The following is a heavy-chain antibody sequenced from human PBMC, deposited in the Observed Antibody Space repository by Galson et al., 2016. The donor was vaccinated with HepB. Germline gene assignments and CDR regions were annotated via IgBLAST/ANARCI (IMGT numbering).Heavy chain of an antibody. CDR1: GYTFGSYW. CDR2: IYPGDFDI. V-gene: IGHV5-51*01. D-gene: IGHD3-3*01. Sequence: QSGAEVKKPGESLKVSCRGSGYTFGSYWIGWVRQMPGKGLEWMGIIYPGDFDIRYSPSFQGQVTISVDKSISTAYLQWSSLTAPDTAMYYCARSLTGSYDFWWAIYKYYAMDVWGQGTTVTVS. J-gene: IGHJ6*02. CDR3: ARSLTGSYDFWWAIYKYYAMDV.